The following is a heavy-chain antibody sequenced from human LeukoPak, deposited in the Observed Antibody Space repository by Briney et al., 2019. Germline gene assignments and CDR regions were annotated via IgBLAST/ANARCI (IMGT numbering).Heavy chain of an antibody. J-gene: IGHJ3*01. V-gene: IGHV3-48*03. Sequence: PGGSLRLSCAASGFTFSSYEMNWVRQAPRKGLEWGSYISINGSTIYYADSLKVRFTIPTNNAKNTLYLQMNSLRAEDTAVEYCARYKIPTRRPDAFDLCGEGTMVAVPS. CDR2: ISINGSTI. D-gene: IGHD1-1*01. CDR1: GFTFSSYE. CDR3: ARYKIPTRRPDAFDL.